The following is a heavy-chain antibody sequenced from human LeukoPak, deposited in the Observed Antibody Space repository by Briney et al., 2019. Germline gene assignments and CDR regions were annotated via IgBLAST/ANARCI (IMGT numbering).Heavy chain of an antibody. D-gene: IGHD6-19*01. CDR2: ISYDGSNK. V-gene: IGHV3-30*18. CDR3: AKDRGGVAGTFDY. CDR1: GFTFSSHG. J-gene: IGHJ4*02. Sequence: GGSLRLSCAASGFTFSSHGMHWVRQAPGKGLEWVAVISYDGSNKYYADSVKGRFTISRDNSKNTLYLQMNSLRAEDTAVYYCAKDRGGVAGTFDYWGQGTLVTVSS.